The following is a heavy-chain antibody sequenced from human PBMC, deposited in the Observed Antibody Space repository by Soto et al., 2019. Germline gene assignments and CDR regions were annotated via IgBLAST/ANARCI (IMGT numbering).Heavy chain of an antibody. V-gene: IGHV3-23*01. CDR2: ISGSGVRT. CDR3: AKDHPDSGDLGPFDS. D-gene: IGHD1-26*01. CDR1: GFTFTKSA. Sequence: DVQLLESGGGLVQPGGSLRLSCAASGFTFTKSAMNWVRQAPGKGLEWVAAISGSGVRTYYADSVQGRFTISRDNARNTVTLQMNSLGLEDTALYYCAKDHPDSGDLGPFDSWGQGDLVTVSS. J-gene: IGHJ4*02.